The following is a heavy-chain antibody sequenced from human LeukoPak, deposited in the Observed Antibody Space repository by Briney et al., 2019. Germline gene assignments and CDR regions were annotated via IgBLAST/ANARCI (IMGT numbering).Heavy chain of an antibody. CDR3: ARDWMGAADY. J-gene: IGHJ4*02. V-gene: IGHV3-23*01. CDR1: EFTFSTYG. D-gene: IGHD3-16*01. CDR2: VSSTGGTT. Sequence: GGSLRLSCAASEFTFSTYGMSWVRQAPGKGLEWVSAVSSTGGTTYYADSVKGRFTISRDNSKNTLYLQMNSLRAEDTAVYYCARDWMGAADYWGQGTLVTVSS.